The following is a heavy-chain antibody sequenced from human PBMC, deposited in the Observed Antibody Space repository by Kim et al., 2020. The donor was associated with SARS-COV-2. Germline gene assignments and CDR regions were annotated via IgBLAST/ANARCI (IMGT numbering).Heavy chain of an antibody. V-gene: IGHV3-23*01. J-gene: IGHJ6*02. D-gene: IGHD2-21*01. CDR3: ANCGGGTSWAYHHGMDV. CDR1: GFTFSNYG. CDR2: ISDSGEST. Sequence: GGSLRLSCAASGFTFSNYGLSWVRQAPGEGLEWVSSISDSGESTYYADSVKGRFTISRDNSKNTLYLQMNGLRVEDTAVYYCANCGGGTSWAYHHGMDVWGQGTTVTVSS.